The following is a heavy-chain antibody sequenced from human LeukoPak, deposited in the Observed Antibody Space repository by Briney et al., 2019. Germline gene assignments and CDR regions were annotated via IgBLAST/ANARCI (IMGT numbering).Heavy chain of an antibody. D-gene: IGHD5-18*01. J-gene: IGHJ4*02. CDR2: IKSKTDGGTT. CDR3: TTEEWSRYSYVDH. Sequence: GGSLRLSCAASGFTFSNAWMSWVRQAPGKGLEWVGRIKSKTDGGTTDYAAPVKGRFTISRDDSKNTLYLQMNSLKTEDTAVYYCTTEEWSRYSYVDHWGQGTLVTVSS. CDR1: GFTFSNAW. V-gene: IGHV3-15*01.